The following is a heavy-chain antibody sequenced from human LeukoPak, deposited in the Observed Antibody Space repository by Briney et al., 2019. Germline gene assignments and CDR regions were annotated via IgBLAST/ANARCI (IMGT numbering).Heavy chain of an antibody. D-gene: IGHD6-13*01. V-gene: IGHV3-72*01. J-gene: IGHJ4*02. Sequence: GGSLRLSCAASGFTFSDHYMDWVRQAPGKGLEWVGRIRNKANSYTTEFAASVKGRLTISRDDSKNSLYLQMNGLKTDDTAVYFCARASSTYYYDYWGQGTLVTVSS. CDR1: GFTFSDHY. CDR2: IRNKANSYTT. CDR3: ARASSTYYYDY.